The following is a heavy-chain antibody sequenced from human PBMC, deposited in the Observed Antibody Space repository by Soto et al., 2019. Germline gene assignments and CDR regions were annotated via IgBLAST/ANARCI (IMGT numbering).Heavy chain of an antibody. Sequence: ITLKESGPTLVKPTQTLTLTCTFSGFSLTTRGVGVGWIRQPPGKALECLALIYCDDDKRYSPSLQSRLSITKDTSKDQVVLTTTNVDPVDTATYYCAHIPNYYQYDWFDPWGQGTLVSVSS. D-gene: IGHD3-16*01. V-gene: IGHV2-5*02. J-gene: IGHJ5*02. CDR2: IYCDDDK. CDR3: AHIPNYYQYDWFDP. CDR1: GFSLTTRGVG.